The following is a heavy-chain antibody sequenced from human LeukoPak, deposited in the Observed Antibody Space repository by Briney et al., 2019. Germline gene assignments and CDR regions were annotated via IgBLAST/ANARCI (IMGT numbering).Heavy chain of an antibody. CDR1: GYTFTSHY. CDR2: INPSGGST. Sequence: GASVKVSCMASGYTFTSHYMYWVRQAPGQGLEWMGVINPSGGSTTYAQKFQGRVTLTRDTSTRTVYMELRSLRSDDTAVYYCARQGGYSSAIGMGYWGQGTLVTVSS. V-gene: IGHV1-46*01. D-gene: IGHD6-19*01. CDR3: ARQGGYSSAIGMGY. J-gene: IGHJ4*02.